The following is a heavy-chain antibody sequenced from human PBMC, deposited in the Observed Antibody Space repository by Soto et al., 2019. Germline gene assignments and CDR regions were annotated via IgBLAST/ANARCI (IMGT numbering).Heavy chain of an antibody. Sequence: SETLSLTCTVSGSSISSYYWSWIRQPPGEGLEWIGNIYDSGSTNYNPSLKSRVTISVDTSKNQFSLKLSSVTAADTAVYYCARAIDWFEPWGQGTLVTVSS. J-gene: IGHJ5*02. CDR1: GSSISSYY. CDR3: ARAIDWFEP. CDR2: IYDSGST. V-gene: IGHV4-59*01.